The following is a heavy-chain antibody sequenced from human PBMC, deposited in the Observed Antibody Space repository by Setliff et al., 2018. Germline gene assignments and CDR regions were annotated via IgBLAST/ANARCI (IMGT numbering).Heavy chain of an antibody. J-gene: IGHJ4*02. D-gene: IGHD3-9*01. V-gene: IGHV1-18*01. CDR2: ISAYSGET. CDR1: GYTFNNYG. CDR3: ARGQTLRHFDWPTAFDY. Sequence: ASVKVSCKASGYTFNNYGIIWVRQAPGQGPEWMGWISAYSGETNYAQIFQGRVTMTTDTPTSTAYMELRSLTSDDTAVYYCARGQTLRHFDWPTAFDYWGLGTLVTRLL.